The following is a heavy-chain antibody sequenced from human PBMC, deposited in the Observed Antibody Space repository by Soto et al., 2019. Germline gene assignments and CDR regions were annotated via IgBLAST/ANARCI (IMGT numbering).Heavy chain of an antibody. V-gene: IGHV1-69*12. J-gene: IGHJ5*02. CDR3: AGDRGPRSGYPPYWFDP. D-gene: IGHD3-22*01. CDR2: IIPVFGTA. Sequence: QVQLVQSGAEVKKPGSSVKVSCKASGGTFSSYAITWVRQAPGQGLEWMGGIIPVFGTANYAQKFQARVTITADESTRTDDMDLSSLRSEDTAVYYCAGDRGPRSGYPPYWFDPWGQGTLVTVSS. CDR1: GGTFSSYA.